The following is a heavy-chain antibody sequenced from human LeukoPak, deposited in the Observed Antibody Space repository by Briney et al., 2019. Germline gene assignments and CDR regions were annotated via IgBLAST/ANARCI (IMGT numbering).Heavy chain of an antibody. J-gene: IGHJ4*02. Sequence: GGSLRLSCAASGFTFSGSAMHWVRQASGKGLEWVGRIRSKANSYATAYAASVKGRFTISRDDSKTTAYLQMNSLKTEDTAVYYCTSGYGNFDYWGQGTLVTVSS. CDR2: IRSKANSYAT. D-gene: IGHD5-12*01. V-gene: IGHV3-73*01. CDR3: TSGYGNFDY. CDR1: GFTFSGSA.